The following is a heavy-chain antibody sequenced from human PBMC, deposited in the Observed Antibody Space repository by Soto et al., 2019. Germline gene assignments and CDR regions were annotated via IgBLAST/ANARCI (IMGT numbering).Heavy chain of an antibody. D-gene: IGHD2-15*01. CDR2: INNDGSVS. Sequence: EVQLVESGGGLVQPGGSLRLSCVASGFTFSNYWMYWVRQAPGEGLVWVSRINNDGSVSSYADSVKGRLTISRDNVKNTLYLQMDSLRAEDTAVYYFARGDCVGCTCYSFAGSFYYYMDVWGKGTTVTVFS. V-gene: IGHV3-74*01. J-gene: IGHJ6*03. CDR1: GFTFSNYW. CDR3: ARGDCVGCTCYSFAGSFYYYMDV.